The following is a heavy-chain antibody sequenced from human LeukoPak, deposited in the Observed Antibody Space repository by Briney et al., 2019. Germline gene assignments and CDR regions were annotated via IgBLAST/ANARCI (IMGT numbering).Heavy chain of an antibody. CDR1: GVSISNYY. J-gene: IGHJ1*01. V-gene: IGHV4-4*07. Sequence: SETLSLTCTVSGVSISNYYWSWIRQPAGKGLECIGRIYASGTINYNPSLRSRVTMSVDTSKNQFSLKLSSVTAADTAVYYCARTTSIAARPGELQHWGQGTLVTVSS. D-gene: IGHD6-6*01. CDR3: ARTTSIAARPGELQH. CDR2: IYASGTI.